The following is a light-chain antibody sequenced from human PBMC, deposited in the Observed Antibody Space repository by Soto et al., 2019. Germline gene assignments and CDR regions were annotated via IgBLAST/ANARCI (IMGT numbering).Light chain of an antibody. J-gene: IGKJ5*01. CDR2: KAS. CDR3: QQYNGT. Sequence: DIHMTQSPSTLSGSVGARVTITCRASQTISSWLAWYQQKPGKAPNLLIYKASNVESGVPSRFSGSGSGTDFTLTISSLQPDDFTTYYCQQYNGTFGQGTRLEIK. V-gene: IGKV1-5*03. CDR1: QTISSW.